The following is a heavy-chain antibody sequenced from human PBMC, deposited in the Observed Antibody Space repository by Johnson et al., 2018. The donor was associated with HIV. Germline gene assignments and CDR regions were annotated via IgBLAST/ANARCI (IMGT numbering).Heavy chain of an antibody. D-gene: IGHD5-18*01. CDR1: GFIFTSYG. Sequence: VQLVESGGGVVQPGGSLRLSCAASGFIFTSYGMHWVRQAPGKGLEWVTFIRYDGSNKYYAKTVKGRFTISRDNSKNTLYLQMGSLRAEDMAVYYCARDRYSYGQPMHAFDIWGQGTMVTVSS. CDR3: ARDRYSYGQPMHAFDI. J-gene: IGHJ3*02. CDR2: IRYDGSNK. V-gene: IGHV3-30*02.